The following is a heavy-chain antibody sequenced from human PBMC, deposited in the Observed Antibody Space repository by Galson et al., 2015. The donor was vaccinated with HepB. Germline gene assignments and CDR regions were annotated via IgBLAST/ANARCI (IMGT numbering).Heavy chain of an antibody. CDR3: VKDKDRYQLLLYYYYGMDV. CDR1: GFTFSSYA. Sequence: SLRLSCAASGFTFSSYAMHWVRQAPGKGLEYVSAISSNGGSTYYADSVKGRFTISRDNSKNTLYLQMSSLRAEDTAVYYCVKDKDRYQLLLYYYYGMDVWGQGTTVTVSS. J-gene: IGHJ6*02. V-gene: IGHV3-64D*06. CDR2: ISSNGGST. D-gene: IGHD2-2*01.